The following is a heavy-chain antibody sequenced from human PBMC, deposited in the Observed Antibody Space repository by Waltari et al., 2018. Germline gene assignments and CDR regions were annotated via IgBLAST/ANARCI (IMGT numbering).Heavy chain of an antibody. J-gene: IGHJ4*02. V-gene: IGHV4-4*07. Sequence: QVQLQESGPGLVKPSETLSLTCTVSGGSISSYYWSWIRQPAGKGLEWIGRIYTSGSTNYNPSLESRVTMSVDTSKNQFSLKLSSVTAADTAVYYCASSTGVDSSSYGLSQLDYWGQGTLVTVSS. D-gene: IGHD6-13*01. CDR3: ASSTGVDSSSYGLSQLDY. CDR2: IYTSGST. CDR1: GGSISSYY.